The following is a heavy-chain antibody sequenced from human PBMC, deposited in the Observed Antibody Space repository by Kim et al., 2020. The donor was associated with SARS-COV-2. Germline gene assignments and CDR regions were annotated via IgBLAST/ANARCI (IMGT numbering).Heavy chain of an antibody. CDR1: GFTFSSYW. J-gene: IGHJ3*02. D-gene: IGHD2-15*01. CDR3: VRTRPVVKDAFDI. CDR2: INSDGRSQ. V-gene: IGHV3-74*01. Sequence: GGSLRLSCAASGFTFSSYWMHWVRQAPGKGLVWVSRINSDGRSQSYADSVKGRFTISRDNAKNTLYLQMNSLRAEDTAVYYCVRTRPVVKDAFDIWGQGTMVTVSS.